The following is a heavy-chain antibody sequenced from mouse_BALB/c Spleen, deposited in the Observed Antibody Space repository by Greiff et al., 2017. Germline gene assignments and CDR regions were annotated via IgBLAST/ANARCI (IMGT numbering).Heavy chain of an antibody. J-gene: IGHJ4*01. Sequence: VQLQQSGAELVKPGASVKLSCKASGYTFTSYYMYWVKQRPGQGLEWIGEINPSNGGTNFNEKFKSKATLTVDKSSSTAYMQLSSLTSEDSAVYYCTRSGNYVYYAMDYWGQGTSVTVSS. D-gene: IGHD2-1*01. CDR3: TRSGNYVYYAMDY. CDR2: INPSNGGT. V-gene: IGHV1S81*02. CDR1: GYTFTSYY.